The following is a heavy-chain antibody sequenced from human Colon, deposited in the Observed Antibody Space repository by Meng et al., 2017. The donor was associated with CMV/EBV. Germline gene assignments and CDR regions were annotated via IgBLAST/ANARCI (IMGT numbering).Heavy chain of an antibody. Sequence: VQRQGSGPGLVKPSEPLSLTCTVSGGSISGHYWTWIRRPAGEGLQWLGRIYSNGRIDENYSLRSRVTISVDTSKNQLSLRLTSVTAADTAVYYCGRAGARGVPIDVWGRGTLVTVSS. V-gene: IGHV4-4*07. CDR2: IYSNGRI. J-gene: IGHJ1*01. D-gene: IGHD3-10*01. CDR3: GRAGARGVPIDV. CDR1: GGSISGHY.